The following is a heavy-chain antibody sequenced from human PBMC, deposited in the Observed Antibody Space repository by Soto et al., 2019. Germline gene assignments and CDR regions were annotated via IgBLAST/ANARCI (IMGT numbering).Heavy chain of an antibody. Sequence: GGSLRLSCAASGFTFDDYTMHWVRQAPGKGLEWVSLISWDGGSTYYADSVKGRFTISRDNSKNSLYLQMNSLRTEDTALYYCAKGGSSWSDYYGMDVWGQGTTVTVSS. CDR1: GFTFDDYT. D-gene: IGHD6-13*01. CDR3: AKGGSSWSDYYGMDV. V-gene: IGHV3-43*01. CDR2: ISWDGGST. J-gene: IGHJ6*02.